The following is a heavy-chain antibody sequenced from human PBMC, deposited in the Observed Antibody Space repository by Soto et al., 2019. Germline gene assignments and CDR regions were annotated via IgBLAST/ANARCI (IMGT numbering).Heavy chain of an antibody. V-gene: IGHV3-9*01. CDR2: ITWNSATI. CDR3: AKDRGARDSIDV. J-gene: IGHJ6*02. CDR1: GFTFDDYA. Sequence: PGGSLRLSCAASGFTFDDYAVHWVRQAPGKGLEWVSGITWNSATIGYAASVKGRFTISRDNAKTSLYLQMRSLTTEDTAVYYCAKDRGARDSIDVWGQGTTVTVSS.